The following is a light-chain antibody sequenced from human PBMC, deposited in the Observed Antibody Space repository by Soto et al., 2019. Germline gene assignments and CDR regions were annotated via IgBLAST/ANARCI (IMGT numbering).Light chain of an antibody. Sequence: QSALTQPASVSGSPGQSITISCTGTSSDIGNYNLVSWFQQHPGKAPKLFIYEVNRRPSGVSDRLSGSKSANTASLTISGLQAEDEADYYCFSYAGAGTFVFGTGTNVTVL. CDR1: SSDIGNYNL. V-gene: IGLV2-23*02. CDR2: EVN. CDR3: FSYAGAGTFV. J-gene: IGLJ1*01.